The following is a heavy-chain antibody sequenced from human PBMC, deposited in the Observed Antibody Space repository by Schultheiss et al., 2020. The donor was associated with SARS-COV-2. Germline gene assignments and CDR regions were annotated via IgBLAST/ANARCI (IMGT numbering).Heavy chain of an antibody. D-gene: IGHD6-19*01. CDR1: GYTFTSYG. CDR3: AGYSSGANWFDP. Sequence: ASVKVSCKASGYTFTSYGISWVRQAPGQGLEWMGWINPNSGGTNYAQKLQGRVTMTTDTSTSTAYMELRSLRSDDTAVYYCAGYSSGANWFDPWGQGTLVTVSS. CDR2: INPNSGGT. J-gene: IGHJ5*02. V-gene: IGHV1-18*01.